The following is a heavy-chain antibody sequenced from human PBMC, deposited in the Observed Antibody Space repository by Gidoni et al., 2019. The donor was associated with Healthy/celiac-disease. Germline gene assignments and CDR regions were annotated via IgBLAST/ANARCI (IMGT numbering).Heavy chain of an antibody. J-gene: IGHJ4*02. CDR3: ARAEGLLWFGELFLGPGNFDY. CDR2: KKQDGSEK. Sequence: EVQLVESGGGLVQPGGSLRLSCAASAFTFSSYWLSLFRQAPGKGLEWVANKKQDGSEKYYVDSVKGRFTISRDNAKNSLYLQMNSLRAEDTAVYYCARAEGLLWFGELFLGPGNFDYWGQGTLVTVSS. V-gene: IGHV3-7*04. D-gene: IGHD3-10*01. CDR1: AFTFSSYW.